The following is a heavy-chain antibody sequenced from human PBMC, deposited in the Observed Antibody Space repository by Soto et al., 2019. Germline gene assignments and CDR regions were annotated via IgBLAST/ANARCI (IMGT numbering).Heavy chain of an antibody. CDR2: ISSSSSYI. V-gene: IGHV3-21*01. CDR1: GFTFSNYN. D-gene: IGHD3-10*01. CDR3: ARHHGLRFGELSH. J-gene: IGHJ4*02. Sequence: EVQLVESGGGLVKPGGSLRLSCAASGFTFSNYNMNWVRQAPGKGLEWVSSISSSSSYIYYADSVKGRFTISRDDAKNSLYLQMNSLRAEDTAVYYCARHHGLRFGELSHWGQGTLVTVSS.